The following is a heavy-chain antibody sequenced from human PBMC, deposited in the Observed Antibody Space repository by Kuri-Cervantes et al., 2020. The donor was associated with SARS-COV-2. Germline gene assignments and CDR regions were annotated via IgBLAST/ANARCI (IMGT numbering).Heavy chain of an antibody. V-gene: IGHV2-5*02. D-gene: IGHD3-16*01. Sequence: SGPTLVKPTQTLTLTCTLSGFSLSTSGVGVGWIRQPPGKALEWLALIYWDDDKRYSPSLKSRLTITKDNSKNQVVLTMTNMDPVDTATYYCAHSGGPGFGGYFDLWGRGTLVTVSS. J-gene: IGHJ2*01. CDR2: IYWDDDK. CDR3: AHSGGPGFGGYFDL. CDR1: GFSLSTSGVG.